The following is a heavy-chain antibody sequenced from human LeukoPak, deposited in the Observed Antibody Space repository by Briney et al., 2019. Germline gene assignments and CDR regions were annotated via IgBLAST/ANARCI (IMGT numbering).Heavy chain of an antibody. J-gene: IGHJ4*02. CDR1: GDSISTYY. CDR3: AKEVTIFGVVTPYDY. D-gene: IGHD3-3*01. V-gene: IGHV4-59*01. Sequence: SETLSLICTVSGDSISTYYWSWIRQPPGKGLEWIGYIYYSGRTNYNPSLKSRVTISVDTSKNQFSLKLSSVTAADTAVYYCAKEVTIFGVVTPYDYWGQGTLVTVSS. CDR2: IYYSGRT.